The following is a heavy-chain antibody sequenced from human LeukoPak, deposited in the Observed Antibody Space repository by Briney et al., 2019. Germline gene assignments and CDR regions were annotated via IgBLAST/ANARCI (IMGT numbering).Heavy chain of an antibody. J-gene: IGHJ4*02. CDR3: ATYSSSSFDY. CDR2: IYYSGST. D-gene: IGHD6-6*01. CDR1: GGSVSSGTYY. V-gene: IGHV4-61*01. Sequence: PSETLSLTCTVSGGSVSSGTYYWSWIRQPPGKGLEWIGYIYYSGSTNYNPSLKSRVTISVDTSKNQFSLKLSSVTAADTAVYYCATYSSSSFDYWGQGTLVTVSS.